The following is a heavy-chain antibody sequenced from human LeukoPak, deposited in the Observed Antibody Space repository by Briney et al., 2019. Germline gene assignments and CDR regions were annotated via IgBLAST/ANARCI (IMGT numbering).Heavy chain of an antibody. Sequence: ASVKLSCKASGYTFTSYDINWVRQATGQGLERMGWMNPNSGNTGYAQKFQGRVTITRNTSISTAYMELSSLRSEDTAVYYCARGLSGSSGYYIDYWGQGTLVTVSS. CDR3: ARGLSGSSGYYIDY. CDR1: GYTFTSYD. CDR2: MNPNSGNT. J-gene: IGHJ4*02. D-gene: IGHD3-22*01. V-gene: IGHV1-8*03.